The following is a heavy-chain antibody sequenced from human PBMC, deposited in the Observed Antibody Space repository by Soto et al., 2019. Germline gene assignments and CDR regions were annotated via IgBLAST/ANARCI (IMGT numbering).Heavy chain of an antibody. J-gene: IGHJ1*01. V-gene: IGHV5-51*01. Sequence: GESLKISCQGSGYRFSSFWIGWVRQMPGKGLEWMGIAQPGHSDTRYSPAFQGHVTISVDESTNTAYLQWSSLRASDTAMYFCARHWYSSSWYPEHWGQGTLVTLS. CDR2: AQPGHSDT. CDR3: ARHWYSSSWYPEH. CDR1: GYRFSSFW. D-gene: IGHD6-13*01.